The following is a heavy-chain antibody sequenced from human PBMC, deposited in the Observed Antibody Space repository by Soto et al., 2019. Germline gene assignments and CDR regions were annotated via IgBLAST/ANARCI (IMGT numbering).Heavy chain of an antibody. CDR1: GGSISSSGSY. D-gene: IGHD2-2*01. V-gene: IGHV4-31*03. CDR3: ARAAANIDY. J-gene: IGHJ4*02. Sequence: QVQLQESGPGLVKPSQTLSLTCTFSGGSISSSGSYWTWIPQHPGKGLEWIGYISYSGRTVYNPSLDSRVTISVDTSKNQFSLNLSSVTAADTAVYYCARAAANIDYWGQGTLVTVSS. CDR2: ISYSGRT.